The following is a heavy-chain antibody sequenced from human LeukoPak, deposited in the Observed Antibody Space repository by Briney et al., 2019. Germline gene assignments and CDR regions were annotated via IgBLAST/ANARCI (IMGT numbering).Heavy chain of an antibody. CDR2: MNPNSGNT. V-gene: IGHV1-8*01. D-gene: IGHD4-17*01. J-gene: IGHJ5*02. CDR1: GYTFTSYD. CDR3: ARVSVPWAEFYGFTVTTTPGGFDP. Sequence: ASVKVSCKASGYTFTSYDINWVRQATGQGLEWMGWMNPNSGNTGYAQKFQGRVTMTRNTSISTAYMELSSLRSEDTAVYYCARVSVPWAEFYGFTVTTTPGGFDPWGQGTLVTVS.